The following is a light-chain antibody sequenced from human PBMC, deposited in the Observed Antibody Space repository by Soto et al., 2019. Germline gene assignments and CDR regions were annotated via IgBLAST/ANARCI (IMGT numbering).Light chain of an antibody. CDR1: QGIRNA. J-gene: IGKJ2*02. CDR2: AAS. CDR3: LQHNSYPCT. Sequence: DIQMTQSQSSMSASVGAIVTITCRASQGIRNALGWYQQKPGKAPKRLIYAASSLQSGVPSRFSGSGSGTEFTLTISSLQPEDFATYYCLQHNSYPCTFGQGTKLESK. V-gene: IGKV1-17*01.